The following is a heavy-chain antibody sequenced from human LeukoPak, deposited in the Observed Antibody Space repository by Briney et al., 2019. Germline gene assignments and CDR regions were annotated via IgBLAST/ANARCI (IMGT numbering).Heavy chain of an antibody. CDR3: ARNGRYCSSTSCSPNWFDP. CDR1: GGSISSGDYY. CDR2: IYYSGST. D-gene: IGHD2-2*01. J-gene: IGHJ5*02. Sequence: PSQTLSLTCTVSGGSISSGDYYWSWIRQPPGKGLEWIGYIYYSGSTYYNPSLKSRVTISVDTSKNQFFLKLSSVTAADTAVYYCARNGRYCSSTSCSPNWFDPWGQGTLVTVSS. V-gene: IGHV4-30-4*08.